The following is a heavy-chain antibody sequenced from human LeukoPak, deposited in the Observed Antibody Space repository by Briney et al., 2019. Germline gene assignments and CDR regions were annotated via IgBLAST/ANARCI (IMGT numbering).Heavy chain of an antibody. CDR2: INSDGTTT. V-gene: IGHV3-74*01. CDR1: GFTFSSYA. CDR3: ARGNYYGMEV. J-gene: IGHJ6*02. Sequence: LPGGSLRLSCAASGFTFSSYAMSWVRQPPGEGLLWVSRINSDGTTTYYADSVKGRFTISRDNAKNTLYLQVNSLRAEDTAVYYCARGNYYGMEVWGQGTTVTVSS.